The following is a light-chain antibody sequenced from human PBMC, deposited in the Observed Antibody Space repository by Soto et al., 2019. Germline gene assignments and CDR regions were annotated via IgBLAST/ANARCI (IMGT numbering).Light chain of an antibody. V-gene: IGKV1-39*01. CDR3: QQSYTTVYT. Sequence: DIQMTQSPSSLSPSVGDRLTITFRASQTIGANLNGYRQKPAKPPTLLIYDGTTLKSGGLSGFSGVGSGTDFTPTITSLQAEDSATDFCQQSYTTVYTFGLGTKVDI. J-gene: IGKJ2*01. CDR2: DGT. CDR1: QTIGAN.